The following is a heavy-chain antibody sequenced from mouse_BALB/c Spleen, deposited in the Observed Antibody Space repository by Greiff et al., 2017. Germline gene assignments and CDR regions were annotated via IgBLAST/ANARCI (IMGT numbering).Heavy chain of an antibody. D-gene: IGHD1-2*01. CDR2: ISSGGSYT. J-gene: IGHJ4*01. Sequence: EVQLQESGGDLVKPGGSLKLSCAASGFTFSSYGMSWVRQTPDKRLEWVATISSGGSYTYYPDSVKGRFTISRDNAKNTLYLQMSSLKSEDTAMYYCARPHYYGYNYAMDYWGQGTSVTVSS. CDR3: ARPHYYGYNYAMDY. CDR1: GFTFSSYG. V-gene: IGHV5-6*01.